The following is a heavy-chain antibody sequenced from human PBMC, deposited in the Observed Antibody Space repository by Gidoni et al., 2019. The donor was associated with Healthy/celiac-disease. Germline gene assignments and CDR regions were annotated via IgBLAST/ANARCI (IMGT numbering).Heavy chain of an antibody. Sequence: EVQLVASGGGLIQPGGSLRLYCAASGFTVSGNYMSWVRQAPGKGLVWVSVIYSGGSTYYADSVKGRFTISRDNSKNTLYLQMTSLRAEDTAVYYCARDAVVPAAMLYFQHWGQGTLVTVSS. CDR3: ARDAVVPAAMLYFQH. J-gene: IGHJ1*01. CDR2: IYSGGST. CDR1: GFTVSGNY. D-gene: IGHD2-2*01. V-gene: IGHV3-53*01.